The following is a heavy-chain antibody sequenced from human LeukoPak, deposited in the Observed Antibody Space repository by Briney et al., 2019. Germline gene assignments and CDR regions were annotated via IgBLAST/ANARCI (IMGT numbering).Heavy chain of an antibody. CDR2: INNDGTNT. J-gene: IGHJ4*02. Sequence: GGSLRLSCAASGFTFTNYWMHWVRQIPGKGLVWVSHINNDGTNTFYADSVRGRFTISRDNVRNTVYLQMNSLRAEDTALYYCARDGSYDYWGQGTQVTVSS. CDR3: ARDGSYDY. V-gene: IGHV3-74*01. CDR1: GFTFTNYW.